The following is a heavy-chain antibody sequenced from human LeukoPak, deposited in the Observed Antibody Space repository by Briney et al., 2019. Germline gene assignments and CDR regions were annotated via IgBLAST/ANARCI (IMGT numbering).Heavy chain of an antibody. CDR2: IWYGGSNK. V-gene: IGHV3-33*06. Sequence: PGRSLRLSCAASGFTFSSYGMHWVRQAPGKGLEWVAVIWYGGSNKYYADSVKGRFTISRDNSKNTLYLQMNSLRAEDTAVYYCAKGWRSYGMDVWGQGTTVTVSS. CDR1: GFTFSSYG. CDR3: AKGWRSYGMDV. D-gene: IGHD2-15*01. J-gene: IGHJ6*02.